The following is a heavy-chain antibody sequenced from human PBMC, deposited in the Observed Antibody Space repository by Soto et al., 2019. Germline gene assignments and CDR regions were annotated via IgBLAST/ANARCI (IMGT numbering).Heavy chain of an antibody. CDR3: ARVSGDYDFWSGYSMDV. D-gene: IGHD3-3*01. Sequence: QVQLVQSGAEVKKPGSSVKVSCKAPGGTFSSYAISWVRQAPGQGLEWMGGIIPIFGTANYAQKFQGRVTITADESTSPAYMELSSLRSEDTAVYYCARVSGDYDFWSGYSMDVWGQGTTVTVSS. CDR1: GGTFSSYA. J-gene: IGHJ6*02. CDR2: IIPIFGTA. V-gene: IGHV1-69*01.